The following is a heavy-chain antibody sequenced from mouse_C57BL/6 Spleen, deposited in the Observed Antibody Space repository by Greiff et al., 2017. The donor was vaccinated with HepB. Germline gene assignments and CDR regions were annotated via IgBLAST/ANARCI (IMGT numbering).Heavy chain of an antibody. Sequence: EVQLQQSVAELVRPGASVKLSCTASGFNIKNTYMHWVKQRPEQGLEWIGRIDPANGNTKYAPKFQGKATITADTSSNTAYLQLSSLTSEDTAIYYCARGVITTVVARYFDVWGTGTTVTVSS. CDR2: IDPANGNT. CDR3: ARGVITTVVARYFDV. CDR1: GFNIKNTY. J-gene: IGHJ1*03. V-gene: IGHV14-3*01. D-gene: IGHD1-1*01.